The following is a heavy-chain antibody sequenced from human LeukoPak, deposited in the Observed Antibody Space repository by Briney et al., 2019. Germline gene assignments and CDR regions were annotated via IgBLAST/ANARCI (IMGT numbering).Heavy chain of an antibody. CDR3: ARVSDCGGDCYPGLFDY. CDR2: ISGSSSDI. J-gene: IGHJ4*02. CDR1: GFTFTSYS. D-gene: IGHD2-21*01. Sequence: GGSLRLSCAASGFTFTSYSMNWVRQAPGKGLEWVSYISGSSSDIHYADSVKGRFTISRDNANNSLYLQMSSLRAEDTAVYYCARVSDCGGDCYPGLFDYWGQGTLVTVSS. V-gene: IGHV3-21*05.